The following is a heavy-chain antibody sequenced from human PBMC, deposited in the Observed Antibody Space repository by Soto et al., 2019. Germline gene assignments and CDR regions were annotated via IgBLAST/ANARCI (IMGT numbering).Heavy chain of an antibody. D-gene: IGHD2-15*01. CDR3: AADVVVVPATHCTY. CDR2: IVVGSGNT. CDR1: GFTFTSSA. V-gene: IGHV1-58*01. Sequence: GASVKVSCKASGFTFTSSAVHWVRQARGQRLEWIGWIVVGSGNTNYAQKFQERVTITRDMSTSTAYMELSSLRSEDTAVYYCAADVVVVPATHCTYWGQGSLVTVSS. J-gene: IGHJ4*02.